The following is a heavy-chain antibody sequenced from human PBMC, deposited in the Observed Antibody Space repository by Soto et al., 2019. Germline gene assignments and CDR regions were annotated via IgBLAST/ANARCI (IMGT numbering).Heavy chain of an antibody. CDR1: GFTFSSYW. CDR2: INSDGSST. CDR3: ARTYDFWSGNFDY. Sequence: GGSLRLSCAASGFTFSSYWMHWVRQAPGKGLVWVSRINSDGSSTSHADSVKGRFTISRDNAKNTLYLQMNSLRAEDTAVYYCARTYDFWSGNFDYWGQGTLVTVSS. D-gene: IGHD3-3*01. V-gene: IGHV3-74*01. J-gene: IGHJ4*02.